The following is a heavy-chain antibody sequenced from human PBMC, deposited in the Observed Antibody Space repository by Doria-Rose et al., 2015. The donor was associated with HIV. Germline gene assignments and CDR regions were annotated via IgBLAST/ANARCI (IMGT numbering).Heavy chain of an antibody. CDR2: IIPILDIA. V-gene: IGHV1-69*04. J-gene: IGHJ4*02. CDR3: ARDSSGYYQPNYFDY. Sequence: QVQLVQSGAEVKKPGSSVKVSCKTSGGTFSNYAIAWVRQAPGQGLEWMGRIIPILDIANYAQRFQGRVTITADTSTTTVYMELRSLRSDDTAVYYCARDSSGYYQPNYFDYWGQGTPVTASS. CDR1: GGTFSNYA. D-gene: IGHD3-22*01.